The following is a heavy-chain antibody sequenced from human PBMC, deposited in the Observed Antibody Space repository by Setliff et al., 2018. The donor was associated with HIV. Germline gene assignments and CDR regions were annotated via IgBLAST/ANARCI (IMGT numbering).Heavy chain of an antibody. CDR2: IYYSGST. V-gene: IGHV4-59*01. CDR3: ARDLHQRGYFYYVDV. J-gene: IGHJ6*04. D-gene: IGHD3-16*01. Sequence: PSETLSLTCTVSGGPFSSTSWSWIRQFPGQGLEWIGYIYYSGSTNYNPSLKSRVTISIDTSKNRFFLKLNSVTAADTAIYYCARDLHQRGYFYYVDVWGKGTAVTVSS. CDR1: GGPFSSTS.